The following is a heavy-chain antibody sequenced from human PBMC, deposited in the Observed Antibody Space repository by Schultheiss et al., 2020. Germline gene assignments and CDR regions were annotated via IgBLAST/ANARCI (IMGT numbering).Heavy chain of an antibody. D-gene: IGHD3-22*01. Sequence: ASVKVSCKASGYTFTSYGISWVRQAPGQGLEWMGWISAYNGFTNYAQKFQGRVTMTTDTSTTTAYLELRSLRSDDTAVYFCARLFVDYYDSSGKLDCWGQGTLVTVSS. CDR1: GYTFTSYG. J-gene: IGHJ4*02. V-gene: IGHV1-18*01. CDR3: ARLFVDYYDSSGKLDC. CDR2: ISAYNGFT.